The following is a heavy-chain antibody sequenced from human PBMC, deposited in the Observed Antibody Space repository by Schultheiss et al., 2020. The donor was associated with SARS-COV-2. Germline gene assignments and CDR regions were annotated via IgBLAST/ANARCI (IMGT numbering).Heavy chain of an antibody. CDR1: GFTFSSYA. CDR2: ISGSGGST. Sequence: GGSLRLSCAASGFTFSSYAMSWVRQAPGKGLEWVSAISGSGGSTYYADSVKGRFTISRDNSKNTLYLQMNSLRAEDTAVYYCARDVEAAAGTGWFDPWGQGTLVTVSS. CDR3: ARDVEAAAGTGWFDP. V-gene: IGHV3-23*01. D-gene: IGHD6-13*01. J-gene: IGHJ5*02.